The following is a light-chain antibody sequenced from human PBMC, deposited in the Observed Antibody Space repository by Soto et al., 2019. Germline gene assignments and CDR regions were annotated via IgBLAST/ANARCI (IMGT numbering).Light chain of an antibody. CDR2: GNS. CDR1: SSNIGAGYD. J-gene: IGLJ2*01. CDR3: QSYDSSRSGFVV. Sequence: QSVLTQPPSVSGAPGQRVTISCTGSSSNIGAGYDVHWYQQLPGTAPKLLIYGNSNRPSGVPDRVSGSKSGLSASLAITGLQAEDEADYYCQSYDSSRSGFVVFGGGTKVTVL. V-gene: IGLV1-40*01.